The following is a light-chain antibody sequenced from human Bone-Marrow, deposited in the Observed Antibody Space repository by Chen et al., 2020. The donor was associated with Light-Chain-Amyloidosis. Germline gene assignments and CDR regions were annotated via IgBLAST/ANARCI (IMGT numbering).Light chain of an antibody. CDR3: SSYAGSNNLV. CDR1: SSDVGGYNF. Sequence: QSALTPPPSASGSPGLSVTISCTGTSSDVGGYNFVSWYQHHPGTAPKLMIYAVSKRPSGVPDRFSGSKSGSTASLTVSGLQAEDEADYYCSSYAGSNNLVFGRGTKVTVL. V-gene: IGLV2-8*01. J-gene: IGLJ3*02. CDR2: AVS.